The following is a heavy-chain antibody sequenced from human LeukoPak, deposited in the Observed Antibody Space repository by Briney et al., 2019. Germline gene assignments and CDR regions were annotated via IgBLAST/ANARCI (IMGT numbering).Heavy chain of an antibody. V-gene: IGHV3-66*04. Sequence: SGGSLRLSCVASGFDVTINYMSWVRQAPGKGLEWVSVIYNVDNTNYADSVKGRFTISRDNSKNTLYLQMNSLRAEDTAVYCCARQPPISSGQYYFDYWGQGTLVTVSS. D-gene: IGHD3-22*01. CDR3: ARQPPISSGQYYFDY. CDR1: GFDVTINY. J-gene: IGHJ4*02. CDR2: IYNVDNT.